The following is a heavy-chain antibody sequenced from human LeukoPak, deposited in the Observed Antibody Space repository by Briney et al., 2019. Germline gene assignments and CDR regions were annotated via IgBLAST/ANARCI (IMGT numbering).Heavy chain of an antibody. J-gene: IGHJ5*02. CDR3: ASTYCSSTSCYP. Sequence: GGSLRLSCAASGFTFSDHYMDWVRQAPGKGLEWVGRTRNKANSYTTEYAASVKGRFTISRDDSKNSLYLQMNSLKTEDTAVYYCASTYCSSTSCYPWGQGTLVTVSS. D-gene: IGHD2-2*01. CDR2: TRNKANSYTT. V-gene: IGHV3-72*01. CDR1: GFTFSDHY.